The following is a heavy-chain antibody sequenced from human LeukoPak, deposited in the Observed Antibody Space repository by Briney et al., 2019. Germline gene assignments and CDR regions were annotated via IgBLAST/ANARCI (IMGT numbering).Heavy chain of an antibody. Sequence: GESLRLSCAASGFTFSNYAMSWVRQAPGKGLEWVSAISGSDGSTYYAGSVKGRFTISRDNSKNTLYLQMNSLRAEDTAMYYCASQGGYCSSTSCYAYWGQGTLVTVSS. CDR2: ISGSDGST. CDR3: ASQGGYCSSTSCYAY. V-gene: IGHV3-23*01. D-gene: IGHD2-2*01. J-gene: IGHJ4*02. CDR1: GFTFSNYA.